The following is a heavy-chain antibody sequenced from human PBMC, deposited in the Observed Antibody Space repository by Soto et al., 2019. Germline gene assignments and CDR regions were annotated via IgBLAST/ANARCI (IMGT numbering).Heavy chain of an antibody. CDR1: GYSLTSYG. D-gene: IGHD3-22*01. CDR2: IRGHNGNT. CDR3: ARHRFNYYDDTVYYYFDY. V-gene: IGHV1-18*04. Sequence: GASVKVSCKASGYSLTSYGISWVRQAPGQGPEWMGWIRGHNGNTNHPQSLQGRVTMTTDTSRNTAYMELRSLRSDDTAVYYCARHRFNYYDDTVYYYFDYWGQGTLVTVSS. J-gene: IGHJ4*02.